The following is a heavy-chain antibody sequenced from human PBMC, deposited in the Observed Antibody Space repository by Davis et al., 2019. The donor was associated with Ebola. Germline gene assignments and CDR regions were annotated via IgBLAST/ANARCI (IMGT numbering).Heavy chain of an antibody. V-gene: IGHV3-30-3*01. CDR3: ARGLRGSGWYLEEWYYYYGMDV. CDR2: ISYDGSNK. CDR1: GFTFSSYA. J-gene: IGHJ6*02. D-gene: IGHD6-19*01. Sequence: GGSLRLSCAASGFTFSSYAMSWVHQAPGKGLEWVAVISYDGSNKYYADSVKGRFTISRDNSKNTLYLQMNSLRAEDTAVYYCARGLRGSGWYLEEWYYYYGMDVWGQGTTVTVSS.